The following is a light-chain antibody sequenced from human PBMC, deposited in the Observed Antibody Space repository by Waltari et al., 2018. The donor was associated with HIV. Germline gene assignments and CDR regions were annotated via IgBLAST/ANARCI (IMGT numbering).Light chain of an antibody. CDR3: QQFKSYPFT. CDR1: EGISRF. Sequence: DIHLTQSPAYLSASVGDRVTLTCRASEGISRFLAWYQQEPGKAPKLLIYTASTLQSGVPSRFSGSGSGTECTLTVTSLQPEDFATYYCQQFKSYPFTFGQGTELGIK. V-gene: IGKV1-9*01. J-gene: IGKJ2*01. CDR2: TAS.